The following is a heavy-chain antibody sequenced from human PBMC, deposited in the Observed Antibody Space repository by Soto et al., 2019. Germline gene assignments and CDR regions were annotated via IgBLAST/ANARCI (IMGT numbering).Heavy chain of an antibody. CDR3: ARGYYDSSGYIGNDY. CDR2: IIPIFGTA. J-gene: IGHJ4*02. D-gene: IGHD3-22*01. V-gene: IGHV1-69*06. CDR1: VGSFSDYA. Sequence: SVNVSYQASVGSFSDYAIRWVRQAPGQGLEWMGGIIPIFGTANYAQKFQGRVTITADKSTSTAYMELSSLRSEDTAVYYCARGYYDSSGYIGNDYSGQGTLVTVSS.